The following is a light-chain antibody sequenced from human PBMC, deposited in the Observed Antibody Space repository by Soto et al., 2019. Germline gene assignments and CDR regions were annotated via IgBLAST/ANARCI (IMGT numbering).Light chain of an antibody. V-gene: IGKV3-15*01. J-gene: IGKJ2*01. CDR2: DAS. CDR3: QQFNNWPRT. CDR1: QSVSSN. Sequence: EIVMTQSPATLSVSPGERATLSCRASQSVSSNLAWYQQKPGQAPRLLIYDASTRATGIPVRFSGSGSGTEFTLTISSLQSADFAVYFCQQFNNWPRTFGQGTKLEIK.